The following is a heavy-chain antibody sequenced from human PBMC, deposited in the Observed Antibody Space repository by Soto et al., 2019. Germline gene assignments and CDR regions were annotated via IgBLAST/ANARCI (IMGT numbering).Heavy chain of an antibody. CDR3: AMSSGYGKYYDRMAF. D-gene: IGHD2-15*01. J-gene: IGHJ6*02. CDR1: GYSFTSYW. CDR2: IYPGDSDT. Sequence: GESLKISCKGSGYSFTSYWIGWVRQMPGKGLEWMGIIYPGDSDTRYSPSFQGQVTISADKSISTAYLQWSSLKASDTAMYYCAMSSGYGKYYDRMAFSGQGTTVTGS. V-gene: IGHV5-51*01.